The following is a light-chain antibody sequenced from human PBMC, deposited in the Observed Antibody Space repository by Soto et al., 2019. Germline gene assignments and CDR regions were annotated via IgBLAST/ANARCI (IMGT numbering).Light chain of an antibody. CDR2: GAS. CDR1: QSVSSSY. J-gene: IGKJ1*01. CDR3: QQHGSSPWM. Sequence: EIVLTQSPDTLSLSPGERATLSCRASQSVSSSYLAWYQQRPGQTPRLLIFGASSRATGIPDRFSGSGSGTDFTLTISRLEPEDFAVYYCQQHGSSPWMFGQGTKVDIK. V-gene: IGKV3-20*01.